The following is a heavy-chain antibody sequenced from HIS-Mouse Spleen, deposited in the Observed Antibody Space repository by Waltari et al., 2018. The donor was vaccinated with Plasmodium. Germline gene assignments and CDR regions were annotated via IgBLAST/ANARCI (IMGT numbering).Heavy chain of an antibody. Sequence: EVQLVESGGGLVQPGGSLRLSCAASGFTFSSYWMSWVRQAPGKGWEWVAKRKQDGREKDYGDAVKGRFTISRDNAKNSLYLQMNSLRAEDTAVYYCASSWYWYFDLWGRGTLVTVSS. CDR1: GFTFSSYW. CDR2: RKQDGREK. V-gene: IGHV3-7*01. D-gene: IGHD6-13*01. J-gene: IGHJ2*01. CDR3: ASSWYWYFDL.